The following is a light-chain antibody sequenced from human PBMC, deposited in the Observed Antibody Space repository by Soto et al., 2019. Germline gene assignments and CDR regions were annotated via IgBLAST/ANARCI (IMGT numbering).Light chain of an antibody. CDR2: WAS. CDR3: QQYYSTPSPT. V-gene: IGKV4-1*01. J-gene: IGKJ4*01. Sequence: DIVMTQSPDSLAVSLGERATINCKSSQSVLYSSNNKNYLAWYQQKPGQPPKLLIYWASTRESGVPDRFSGSGSWTAFTLTISSLQAEDVAVYHCQQYYSTPSPTFGGGTKVEIK. CDR1: QSVLYSSNNKNY.